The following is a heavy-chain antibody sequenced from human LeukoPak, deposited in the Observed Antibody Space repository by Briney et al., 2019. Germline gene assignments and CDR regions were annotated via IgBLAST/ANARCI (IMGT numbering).Heavy chain of an antibody. CDR3: ASVRYYDSSGYYYYLDY. J-gene: IGHJ4*02. CDR2: IYYSGST. V-gene: IGHV4-59*08. D-gene: IGHD3-22*01. Sequence: SETLSLTCTVSGGSISSYYWSWIRQPPGKGLEWIGYIYYSGSTNYNPSLKSRVTISVDTSKNQFSLKLSSVTAADTAVYYCASVRYYDSSGYYYYLDYWGQGTLVTVSS. CDR1: GGSISSYY.